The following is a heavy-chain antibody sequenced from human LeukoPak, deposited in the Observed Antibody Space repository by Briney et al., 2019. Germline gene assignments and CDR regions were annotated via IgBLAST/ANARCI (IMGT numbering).Heavy chain of an antibody. CDR2: IYYSGST. D-gene: IGHD1-7*01. CDR1: GSSISSYY. CDR3: ARGNYVPPQLDY. V-gene: IGHV4-59*08. Sequence: SETLSLTCTVSGSSISSYYWSWIRQPPGKGLEWIGYIYYSGSTNYNPSLKSRVTISVDTSKNQFSLKLSSVTAADTAVYYCARGNYVPPQLDYWGQGTLVTVSS. J-gene: IGHJ4*02.